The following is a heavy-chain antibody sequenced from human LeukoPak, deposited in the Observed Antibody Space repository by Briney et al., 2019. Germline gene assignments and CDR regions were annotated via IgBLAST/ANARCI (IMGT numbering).Heavy chain of an antibody. J-gene: IGHJ4*02. V-gene: IGHV1-69*13. D-gene: IGHD6-13*01. CDR3: ARIAAAGHSDY. CDR2: IIPIFGTA. Sequence: GASVRVSCKASGGTFSSYAISWVRQAPGQGLEWMGGIIPIFGTANYAQKFQGRVTITADESTSTAYMELSSLRSEDTAVYYCARIAAAGHSDYWGQGTLVTVSS. CDR1: GGTFSSYA.